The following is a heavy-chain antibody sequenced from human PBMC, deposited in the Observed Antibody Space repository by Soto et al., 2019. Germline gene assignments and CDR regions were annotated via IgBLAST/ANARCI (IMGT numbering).Heavy chain of an antibody. D-gene: IGHD4-17*01. J-gene: IGHJ4*02. CDR1: GFSLSTSGVG. Sequence: QITLKESGPTLVKPTQTLTLTCTFSGFSLSTSGVGVGWIRQPPGKALEWLALTYWDDDKRYSPSLKSRLTLTKDTSKNQVVLTMTTMDPVDTATYYCAHRQRTVYFDYWGQGTLVTVSS. CDR2: TYWDDDK. CDR3: AHRQRTVYFDY. V-gene: IGHV2-5*02.